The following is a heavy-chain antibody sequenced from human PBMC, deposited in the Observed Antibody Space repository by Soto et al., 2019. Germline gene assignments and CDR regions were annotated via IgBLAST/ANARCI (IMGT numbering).Heavy chain of an antibody. CDR2: MSHSGGT. CDR3: ARVERGTATTVVDAFDI. Sequence: QVQLQQWGAGLLKPSETLSLTCAVYGGSVSSGSYYWSWIRQPPGKGLEWIGEMSHSGGTHFNPSLKSRVTISVDTSKNQFSLKMSFVTAADMALYYCARVERGTATTVVDAFDIWGPGTMVTVSS. CDR1: GGSVSSGSYY. V-gene: IGHV4-34*01. J-gene: IGHJ3*02. D-gene: IGHD1-1*01.